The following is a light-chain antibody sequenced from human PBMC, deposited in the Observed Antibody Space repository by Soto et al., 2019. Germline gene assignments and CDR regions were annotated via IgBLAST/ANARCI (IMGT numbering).Light chain of an antibody. J-gene: IGKJ4*01. CDR2: GAF. CDR3: QEYGSSPQVT. Sequence: DIVLTQSPGTLSLSPGERATLSCRASQSVTSAYLAWYQQKPGQAPRLLIYGAFRRATGIPDRFSGSGSGTDFTLTISRLEPEDFAVYYCQEYGSSPQVTFGGGTKVEIK. CDR1: QSVTSAY. V-gene: IGKV3-20*01.